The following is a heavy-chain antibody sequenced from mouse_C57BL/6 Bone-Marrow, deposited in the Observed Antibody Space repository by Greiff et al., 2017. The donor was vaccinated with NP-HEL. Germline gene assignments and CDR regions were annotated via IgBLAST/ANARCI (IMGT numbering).Heavy chain of an antibody. V-gene: IGHV1-15*01. CDR3: TRDGTLYYYAMDY. J-gene: IGHJ4*01. CDR1: GYTFTDYE. Sequence: QVQLKESGAELVRPGASVTLSCKASGYTFTDYEMHWVKQTPVHGLEWIGAIDPETGGTAYNQKFKGKAILTADKSSSTAYMELRSLTSEDSAVYYCTRDGTLYYYAMDYWGQGTSVTVSS. CDR2: IDPETGGT. D-gene: IGHD2-1*01.